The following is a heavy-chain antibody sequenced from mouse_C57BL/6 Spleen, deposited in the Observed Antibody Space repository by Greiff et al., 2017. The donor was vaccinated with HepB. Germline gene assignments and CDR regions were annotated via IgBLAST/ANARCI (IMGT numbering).Heavy chain of an antibody. V-gene: IGHV1-20*01. CDR3: ARGYDDDGDFDY. CDR2: INPYNGDT. D-gene: IGHD2-4*01. CDR1: GYSFTGYF. J-gene: IGHJ2*01. Sequence: VQLKESGPELVKPGDSVKISCKASGYSFTGYFMNWVMQSHGKSLEWIGRINPYNGDTFYNQKFKGKATLTVDKSSSTAHMELRSLTSEDSAVYYCARGYDDDGDFDYWGQGTTLTVSS.